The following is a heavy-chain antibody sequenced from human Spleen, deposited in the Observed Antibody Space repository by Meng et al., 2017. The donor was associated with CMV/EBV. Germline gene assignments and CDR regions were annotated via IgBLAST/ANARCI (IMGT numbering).Heavy chain of an antibody. CDR1: GGSITSSSHF. D-gene: IGHD3-9*01. J-gene: IGHJ3*01. CDR3: ARSTRYFDWSM. CDR2: IFYTGTS. Sequence: SETLSLTCTVSGGSITSSSHFWGWIRQPPGKGLEWFASIFYTGTSYYNPSLKSRVSISVDTSKNRFSLKLTSVTAADTAFYYCARSTRYFDWSMWGQGTMVTVSS. V-gene: IGHV4-39*07.